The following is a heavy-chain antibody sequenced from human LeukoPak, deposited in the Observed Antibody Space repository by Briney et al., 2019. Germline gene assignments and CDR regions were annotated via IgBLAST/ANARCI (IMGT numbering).Heavy chain of an antibody. CDR3: AREVDCSSTSCYRGNWFDP. V-gene: IGHV3-23*01. CDR1: GFTFSSYA. Sequence: GGSLRLSCAASGFTFSSYAMSWVRQAPGKGLEWVSAISGSGGSTYYADSVKGRFTISRDNSKNTLYLQMNSLRAEDTAVYYCAREVDCSSTSCYRGNWFDPWGQGTLVTVSS. CDR2: ISGSGGST. J-gene: IGHJ5*02. D-gene: IGHD2-2*02.